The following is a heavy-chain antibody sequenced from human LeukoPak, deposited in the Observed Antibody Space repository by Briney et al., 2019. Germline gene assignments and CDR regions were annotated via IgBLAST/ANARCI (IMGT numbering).Heavy chain of an antibody. CDR3: ARGSDYDDYFYMDF. V-gene: IGHV1-2*02. CDR1: GYRFTGYY. CDR2: MNPKSGAT. Sequence: ASVKVSCKTSGYRFTGYYLHWVRQAPGQGLEWMGWMNPKSGATDYARKFQGRVTMTRDTSISTAYMELTRLRSDDTAVYFCARGSDYDDYFYMDFWGKGTTVTVSS. J-gene: IGHJ6*03.